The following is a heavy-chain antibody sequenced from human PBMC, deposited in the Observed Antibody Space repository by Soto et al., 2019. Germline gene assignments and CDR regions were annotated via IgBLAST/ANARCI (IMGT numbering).Heavy chain of an antibody. CDR3: ARRERAAGTDWWFDP. CDR2: IYYSGST. V-gene: IGHV4-38-2*01. D-gene: IGHD6-13*01. J-gene: IGHJ5*02. Sequence: PSETLSLTCAVSGYSISSSNWWGWIRQPPGKGLEWIGSIYYSGSTYYSPSLKSRVTISVDTSKNQFSLKLSSVTAADTAVYYCARRERAAGTDWWFDPWGQGTLVTVSS. CDR1: GYSISSSNW.